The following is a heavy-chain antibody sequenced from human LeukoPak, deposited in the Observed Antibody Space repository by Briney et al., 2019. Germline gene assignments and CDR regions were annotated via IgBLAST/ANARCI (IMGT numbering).Heavy chain of an antibody. V-gene: IGHV3-23*01. CDR3: AKDRPQNYYGSGYEYDY. CDR1: GFTFNNYA. Sequence: QPGGSLRLSCAASGFTFNNYAMNWVRQAPGKGLEWVSSINGSGDKTYYADSVKGRFTISRDNSKNTLYLQMNSLRAEDTAVYYCAKDRPQNYYGSGYEYDYWGQGTLVTVSS. CDR2: INGSGDKT. D-gene: IGHD3-10*01. J-gene: IGHJ4*02.